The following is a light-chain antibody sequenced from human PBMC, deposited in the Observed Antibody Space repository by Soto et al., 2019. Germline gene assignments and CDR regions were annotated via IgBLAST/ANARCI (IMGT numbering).Light chain of an antibody. J-gene: IGKJ1*01. CDR3: LQYNGYYRT. V-gene: IGKV1-5*01. Sequence: DIQMTQSPSAPSSGLGXSVSITCRASQTISGWLAWYQQRPGKAPNLLIFDASTLESGVPSRFSGSGSGTTFTLTISSLQSDDFATYYCLQYNGYYRTFGQGTKVDNK. CDR2: DAS. CDR1: QTISGW.